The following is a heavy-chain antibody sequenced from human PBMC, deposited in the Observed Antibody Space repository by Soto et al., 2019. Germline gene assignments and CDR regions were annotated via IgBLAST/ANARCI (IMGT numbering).Heavy chain of an antibody. CDR3: ARAQLRFLEWDLSESEYFQH. Sequence: GGSLRLSCAASGFTFSSYWMSWVRQAPGKGLEWVANIKQDGSEKYYVDSVKGRFTISRDNAKNSLYLQMNSLRAEDTAVYYCARAQLRFLEWDLSESEYFQHWGQGTLVTVSS. CDR2: IKQDGSEK. V-gene: IGHV3-7*01. J-gene: IGHJ1*01. D-gene: IGHD3-3*01. CDR1: GFTFSSYW.